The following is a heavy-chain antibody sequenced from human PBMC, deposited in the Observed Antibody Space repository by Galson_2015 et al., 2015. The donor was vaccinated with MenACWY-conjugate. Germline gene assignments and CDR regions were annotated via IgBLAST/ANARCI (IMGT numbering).Heavy chain of an antibody. CDR1: GDSVSRNDIN. CDR3: ARGRVLLGGFDS. J-gene: IGHJ5*01. V-gene: IGHV6-1*01. CDR2: AYYRSNWLN. D-gene: IGHD3-16*01. Sequence: CAISGDSVSRNDINWNWIRQSPSRGLEWLGRAYYRSNWLNDYAVSVKSRITINADTSKNQVSLQLTSVSPDDTAVYYCARGRVLLGGFDSWGQGTLVTVSS.